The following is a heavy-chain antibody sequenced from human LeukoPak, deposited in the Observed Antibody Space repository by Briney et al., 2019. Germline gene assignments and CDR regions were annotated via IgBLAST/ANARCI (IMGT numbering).Heavy chain of an antibody. CDR3: ARVSYKWLQGIDY. D-gene: IGHD5-12*01. J-gene: IGHJ4*02. CDR2: INHSGST. CDR1: GGSFSGYY. Sequence: SETLSLTCAVYGGSFSGYYWSWIRQPPGKGLEWIGEINHSGSTNYNPSLKSRVTISVDTSKNQFSLKLSSVTAADTAVYYCARVSYKWLQGIDYWGQGTLVTVSS. V-gene: IGHV4-34*01.